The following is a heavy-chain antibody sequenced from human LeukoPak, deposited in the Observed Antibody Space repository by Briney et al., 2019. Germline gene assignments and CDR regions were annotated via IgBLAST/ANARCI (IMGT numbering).Heavy chain of an antibody. D-gene: IGHD5-24*01. V-gene: IGHV4-4*07. Sequence: SETLSLTCAVSGGSITSYYWTWIRQPAGKGLEWIGRIYTSGNTNYNPSLKSRVTMSLDTSKNQLSLKLSSVTAADTAVYYCARGQRMDVWGQGTTVTASS. CDR1: GGSITSYY. J-gene: IGHJ6*02. CDR3: ARGQRMDV. CDR2: IYTSGNT.